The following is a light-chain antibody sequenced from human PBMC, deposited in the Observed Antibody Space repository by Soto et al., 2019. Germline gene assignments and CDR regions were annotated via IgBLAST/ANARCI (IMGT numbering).Light chain of an antibody. Sequence: EIVLTQSPATLSVSAGETVTLSCRASQSIRTNVAWYQQIPGQSPGLLVYGASTRATGVPARFSGSGSGVEFTLTISSLQSGDFALYYCQHYNNWPPAWTFGQGTKVDIK. J-gene: IGKJ1*01. CDR1: QSIRTN. CDR3: QHYNNWPPAWT. CDR2: GAS. V-gene: IGKV3-15*01.